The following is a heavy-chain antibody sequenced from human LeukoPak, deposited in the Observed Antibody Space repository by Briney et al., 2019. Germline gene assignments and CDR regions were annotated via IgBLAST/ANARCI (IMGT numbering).Heavy chain of an antibody. V-gene: IGHV4-34*01. CDR2: INHSGST. D-gene: IGHD3-22*01. J-gene: IGHJ4*02. CDR3: ARARGDSSGYYYFDY. CDR1: GGSFSGYY. Sequence: SETLSLTCAVYGGSFSGYYWSWIRQPPGKGLEWIGEINHSGSTNYNPSLKSRVTISVDTSKNQFSLKLSSVTAADTAVYYCARARGDSSGYYYFDYWGQGTLVTVSS.